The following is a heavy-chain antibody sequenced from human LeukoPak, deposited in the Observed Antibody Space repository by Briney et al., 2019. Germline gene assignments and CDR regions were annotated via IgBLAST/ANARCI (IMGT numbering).Heavy chain of an antibody. Sequence: PGGSLRLSCEASGFTFSSYWMHWVRQAPGKGLVWVSRINSDESTTNYADSVKGRFTISRDNAKNTLYLQMDSLRAEDTAVYYCVRESGAAADYWVQGTLVTVPS. CDR3: VRESGAAADY. CDR1: GFTFSSYW. CDR2: INSDESTT. V-gene: IGHV3-74*01. J-gene: IGHJ4*02. D-gene: IGHD6-13*01.